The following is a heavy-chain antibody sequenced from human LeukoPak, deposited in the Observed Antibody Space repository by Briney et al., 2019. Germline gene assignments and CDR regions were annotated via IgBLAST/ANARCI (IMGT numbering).Heavy chain of an antibody. V-gene: IGHV1-18*04. Sequence: RASVKVSCKASGYTFTGYYMHWVRQAPGQGLEWMGWISAYNGNTNYAQKLQGRVTMTTDTSTSTAYMELRSLRSDDTAVYYCARADFWSGYLPGTPPPAFDYWGQGTLVTVSS. CDR2: ISAYNGNT. J-gene: IGHJ4*02. CDR3: ARADFWSGYLPGTPPPAFDY. D-gene: IGHD3-3*01. CDR1: GYTFTGYY.